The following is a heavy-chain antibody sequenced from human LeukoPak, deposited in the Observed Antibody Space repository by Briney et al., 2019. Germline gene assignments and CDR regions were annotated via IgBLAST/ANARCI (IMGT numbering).Heavy chain of an antibody. J-gene: IGHJ6*03. CDR2: IYYSGST. CDR1: GGSISSYY. D-gene: IGHD6-13*01. CDR3: ARVSSSWYGGNYYYMDV. Sequence: SETLSLTCTVSGGSISSYYWSWIRQPPGKGLEWIGYIYYSGSTNYNPSLKSRVTISVDTSKNQFSLKLSSVTAADTAVYYCARVSSSWYGGNYYYMDVWGKGTTVTISS. V-gene: IGHV4-59*01.